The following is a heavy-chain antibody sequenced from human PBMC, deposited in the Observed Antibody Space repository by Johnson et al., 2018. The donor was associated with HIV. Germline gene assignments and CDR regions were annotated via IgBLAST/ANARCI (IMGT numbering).Heavy chain of an antibody. Sequence: VQLVESGGGLVKPGGSLRLSCAASGFTFSNAWMSWVRQAPGKGLEWVSGINWSGGSTGYADSVKGRFTISRDNAKNSLYLQMNSLRAEDTAVYYCTAHFRVDAFDIWGQGTMVTVSS. CDR3: TAHFRVDAFDI. J-gene: IGHJ3*02. V-gene: IGHV3-20*04. D-gene: IGHD3-3*02. CDR2: INWSGGST. CDR1: GFTFSNAW.